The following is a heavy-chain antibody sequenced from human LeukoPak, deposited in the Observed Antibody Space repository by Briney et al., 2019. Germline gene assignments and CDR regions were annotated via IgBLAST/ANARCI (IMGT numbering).Heavy chain of an antibody. Sequence: SETLSLTCTFSGASISGYYCSWIRQPPGKGLEWIAHIYYSGSTYYSPSLKSRVTISVDTSKNQCSLKLTSVTAADPAVYYCARAGHCGGYCYPFDYGGRGTLVTVSS. CDR3: ARAGHCGGYCYPFDY. CDR1: GASISGYY. J-gene: IGHJ4*02. D-gene: IGHD2-21*02. CDR2: IYYSGST. V-gene: IGHV4-59*13.